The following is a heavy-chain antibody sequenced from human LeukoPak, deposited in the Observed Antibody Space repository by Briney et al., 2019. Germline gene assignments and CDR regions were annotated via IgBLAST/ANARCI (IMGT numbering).Heavy chain of an antibody. CDR3: ARDEFGDYDFDY. D-gene: IGHD4-17*01. CDR1: GFTFSNYE. J-gene: IGHJ4*02. V-gene: IGHV3-48*03. CDR2: ISSSGNTM. Sequence: PGGSLRLSCIASGFTFSNYELNWVRQAPGKGLEWVSHISSSGNTMHYADSVKGRFTISKDNAKNSLYLQMNSLRAEDTAVYYCARDEFGDYDFDYWGQGTLVTVSS.